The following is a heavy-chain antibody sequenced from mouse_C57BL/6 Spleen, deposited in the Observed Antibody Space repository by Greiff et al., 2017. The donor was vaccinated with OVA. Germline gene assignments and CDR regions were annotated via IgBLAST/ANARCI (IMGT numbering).Heavy chain of an antibody. D-gene: IGHD1-1*01. J-gene: IGHJ1*03. CDR2: INPGSGGT. CDR3: ARGDYYGSSYYWYFDV. V-gene: IGHV1-54*01. CDR1: GYAFTNYL. Sequence: VQLQQSGAELVRPGTSVKVSCKASGYAFTNYLIEWVKQRPGQGLGWIGVINPGSGGTNYNEKFKGKATLTADKSSSTAYMQLSSLTSEDSAVYFCARGDYYGSSYYWYFDVWGTGTTVTVSS.